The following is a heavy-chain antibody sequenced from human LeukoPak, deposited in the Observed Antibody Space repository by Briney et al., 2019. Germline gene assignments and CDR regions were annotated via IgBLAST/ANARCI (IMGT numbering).Heavy chain of an antibody. D-gene: IGHD6-6*01. V-gene: IGHV4-34*01. CDR3: ARGRGVAARPVYY. CDR2: INHSGSA. J-gene: IGHJ4*02. CDR1: GGSFSGYY. Sequence: SETLSLTCAVSGGSFSGYYWTWIRQPPGKGLEWIGEINHSGSANYNPSLKSRVTISLDTSKNQFSLKLSSVTAADTAVYYCARGRGVAARPVYYWGQGTLVTVSS.